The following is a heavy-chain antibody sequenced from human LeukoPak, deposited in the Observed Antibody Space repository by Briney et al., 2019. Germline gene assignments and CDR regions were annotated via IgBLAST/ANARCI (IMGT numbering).Heavy chain of an antibody. CDR1: GFTVSSNY. J-gene: IGHJ6*03. CDR2: IYSGGST. V-gene: IGHV3-66*01. CDR3: ARDGEVVTSDYYYYYMDV. D-gene: IGHD4-23*01. Sequence: GGSLRLSCAASGFTVSSNYMSWVRQAPGKGLEWVSVIYSGGSTYYADSVKGRFAISRDNSKNTLYLQMNSLRAEDTAVYYCARDGEVVTSDYYYYYMDVWGKGTTVTVSS.